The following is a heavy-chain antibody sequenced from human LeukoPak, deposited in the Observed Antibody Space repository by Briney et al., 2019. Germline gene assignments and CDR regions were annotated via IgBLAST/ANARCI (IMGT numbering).Heavy chain of an antibody. CDR2: IKQDGSEK. V-gene: IGHV3-7*01. Sequence: AGSLRLSCAASGFTFRNYWMSWVRQAPGKGLEWVANIKQDGSEKYYLDSVQGRFTISRDNAKNSLNLQMNSLRAEDTVVYYCASTQTFDYWGQGTLVTVSS. CDR1: GFTFRNYW. CDR3: ASTQTFDY. J-gene: IGHJ4*02.